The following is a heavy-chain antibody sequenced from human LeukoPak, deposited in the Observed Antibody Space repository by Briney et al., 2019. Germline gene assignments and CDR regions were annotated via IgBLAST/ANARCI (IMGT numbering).Heavy chain of an antibody. D-gene: IGHD2-15*01. CDR2: TYYRFKWYN. CDR3: ARDIVVVVAATDHYYYYGMDV. Sequence: SQTLSLTCAISGDSVSSNSAAWNSIRQSPSRGLEWLGRTYYRFKWYNDYAVSVKSRITINPDTSKNQFSLQLNSVTPEDTAVYYCARDIVVVVAATDHYYYYGMDVWGQGTTVTVSS. J-gene: IGHJ6*02. CDR1: GDSVSSNSAA. V-gene: IGHV6-1*01.